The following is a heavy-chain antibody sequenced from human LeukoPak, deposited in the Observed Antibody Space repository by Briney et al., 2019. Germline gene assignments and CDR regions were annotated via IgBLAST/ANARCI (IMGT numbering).Heavy chain of an antibody. CDR3: AKGPSGSYTTYFFDY. J-gene: IGHJ4*02. D-gene: IGHD1-26*01. CDR2: LSSSGEST. CDR1: GFTFSSYA. Sequence: GGSLRLSCAGSGFTFSSYAMSCVRQAPGKGLEWVSGLSSSGESTYYADSVKGRFTISRDNSKNTLYLQMNSLRAEDTAVYHCAKGPSGSYTTYFFDYWGQGILVTVSS. V-gene: IGHV3-23*01.